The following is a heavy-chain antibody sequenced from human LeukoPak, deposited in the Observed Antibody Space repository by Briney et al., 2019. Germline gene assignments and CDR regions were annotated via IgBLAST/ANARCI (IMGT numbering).Heavy chain of an antibody. CDR3: AKYAAWMRSLDY. CDR2: ISYDGSNK. D-gene: IGHD1-1*01. V-gene: IGHV3-30-3*02. Sequence: GGSLRLSCAASGFTFSSSAMHWVRQAPGKGLEWVALISYDGSNKYYADSVKGRFTISRDNSKNTLYLQMNSLRAEDTAVYYCAKYAAWMRSLDYWGQGTLVTVSS. CDR1: GFTFSSSA. J-gene: IGHJ4*02.